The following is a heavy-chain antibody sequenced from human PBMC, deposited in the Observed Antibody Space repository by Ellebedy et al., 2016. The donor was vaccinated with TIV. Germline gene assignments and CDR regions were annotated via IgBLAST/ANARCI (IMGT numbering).Heavy chain of an antibody. CDR2: ISSNGGST. J-gene: IGHJ4*02. CDR3: VKGTTVLIFDY. Sequence: GESLKISCAASGFTFSSYAMHWVRQAPGKGLEYVSAISSNGGSTYYADSVKGRFTISRDNSKNTLYLQMSSLRAEDTAVYYCVKGTTVLIFDYWGQGTLVTVSS. CDR1: GFTFSSYA. V-gene: IGHV3-64D*06. D-gene: IGHD4-23*01.